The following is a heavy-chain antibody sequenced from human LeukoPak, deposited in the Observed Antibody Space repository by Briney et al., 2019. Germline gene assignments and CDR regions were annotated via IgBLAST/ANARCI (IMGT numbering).Heavy chain of an antibody. CDR3: ARSYGSGSSGGAFDI. J-gene: IGHJ3*02. D-gene: IGHD5-12*01. CDR1: GSSISSGSYY. Sequence: SETLSLTCTVSGSSISSGSYYWSWIRQPAGKGLEWIGRIYTSGSTNYNPPLKSRVTISVDTSKNQFSLKLSSVTAADTAVYYCARSYGSGSSGGAFDIWGQGTMVTVSS. CDR2: IYTSGST. V-gene: IGHV4-61*02.